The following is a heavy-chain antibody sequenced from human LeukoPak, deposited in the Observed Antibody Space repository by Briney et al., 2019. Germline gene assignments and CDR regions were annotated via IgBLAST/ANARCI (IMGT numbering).Heavy chain of an antibody. Sequence: GASVKVSCKASGYTFTSYYMHWVRQAPGQGLEWMGWINPNSGGTNYAQKFQDRVTMTRDASISTAYMELSSLRFDDTAIYYCISEVYWGQGSLVIVSS. J-gene: IGHJ4*02. V-gene: IGHV1-2*02. CDR1: GYTFTSYY. CDR3: ISEVY. CDR2: INPNSGGT.